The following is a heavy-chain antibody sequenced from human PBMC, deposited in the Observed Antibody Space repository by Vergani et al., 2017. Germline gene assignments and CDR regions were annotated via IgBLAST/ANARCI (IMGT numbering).Heavy chain of an antibody. Sequence: QVQLQQWGPGLLKPSETLSLTCSVSGDSISSGVYYWNWIRQHPGKGLEWIGYIYSTGSTHHNPSLRRRINMSVDTSKNQFSLKLNSVTAADTAMYYCARMGGYDEGDAFRIGYFDSWGPGILVTVSS. J-gene: IGHJ4*02. V-gene: IGHV4-31*03. CDR3: ARMGGYDEGDAFRIGYFDS. CDR2: IYSTGST. D-gene: IGHD3-22*01. CDR1: GDSISSGVYY.